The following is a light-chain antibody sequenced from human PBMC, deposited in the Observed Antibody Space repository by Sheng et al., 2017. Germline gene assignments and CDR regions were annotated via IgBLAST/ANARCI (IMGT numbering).Light chain of an antibody. CDR2: EAG. Sequence: QYALTQPASVSGSPGQSITISCTGTSSDVGSYNHVSWYQQHPGKAPKLMIYEAGKRPSGVSNRFSGSKSGNTASLTISGLQADDEADYYCCSYAGSGSRVLGTGTKVTVL. CDR3: CSYAGSGSRV. J-gene: IGLJ1*01. V-gene: IGLV2-23*01. CDR1: SSDVGSYNH.